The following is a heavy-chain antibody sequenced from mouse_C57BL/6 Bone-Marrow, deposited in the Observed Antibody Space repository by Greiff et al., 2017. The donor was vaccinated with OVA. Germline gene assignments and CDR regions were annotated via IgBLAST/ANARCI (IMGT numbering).Heavy chain of an antibody. CDR2: IDPSDSYT. J-gene: IGHJ2*01. V-gene: IGHV1-69*01. D-gene: IGHD2-1*01. CDR1: GYTFTSYW. CDR3: ARERIYYGNYNYFDY. Sequence: QVQLQQPGAELVMPGASVKLSCKASGYTFTSYWMHWVKQRPGQGLEWIGEIDPSDSYTTYNQKFKGKSTLTVDKSSSTAYMQLSSLTSEDSAVYYCARERIYYGNYNYFDYWGQGTTLTVSS.